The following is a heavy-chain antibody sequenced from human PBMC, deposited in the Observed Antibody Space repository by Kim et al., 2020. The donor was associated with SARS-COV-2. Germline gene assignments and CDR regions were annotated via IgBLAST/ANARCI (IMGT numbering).Heavy chain of an antibody. Sequence: GGSLRLSCAASGFTFSSHWIHWVRQAPGKGLVWVSRINIDGSSTAYADSVKGRFTISRDNAKNTVYLQMNSLRVEDTAMYYCARGHVGYCGGDCHSDYWGQGTLVTVSS. J-gene: IGHJ4*02. CDR3: ARGHVGYCGGDCHSDY. CDR2: INIDGSST. CDR1: GFTFSSHW. V-gene: IGHV3-74*01. D-gene: IGHD2-21*02.